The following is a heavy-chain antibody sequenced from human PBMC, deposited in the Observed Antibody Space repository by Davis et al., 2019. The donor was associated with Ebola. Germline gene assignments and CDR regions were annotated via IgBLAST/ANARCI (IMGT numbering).Heavy chain of an antibody. J-gene: IGHJ6*02. CDR3: ARARPWAGYGMDV. CDR2: INHSGST. D-gene: IGHD3/OR15-3a*01. Sequence: SETLSLTCTVSGGSISSYYWSWIRQPPGKGLEWIGEINHSGSTNYNPSPKSRVTISVDTSKNQFSLKLSSVTAADTAVYYCARARPWAGYGMDVWGQGTTVTVSS. CDR1: GGSISSYY. V-gene: IGHV4-34*01.